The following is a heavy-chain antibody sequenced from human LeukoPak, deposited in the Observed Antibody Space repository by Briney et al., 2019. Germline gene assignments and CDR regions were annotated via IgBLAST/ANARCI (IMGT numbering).Heavy chain of an antibody. CDR2: INSDGSWT. CDR3: VSFYETY. CDR1: GNYW. D-gene: IGHD2/OR15-2a*01. V-gene: IGHV3-74*01. Sequence: GGSLRLSCAASGNYWMHWVRQVPGKGLVWVSHINSDGSWTSYADSVKGRFTISKDNAKNTVYLQMNSLRAEDTAVYYCVSFYETYWGQGTLVTVSS. J-gene: IGHJ4*02.